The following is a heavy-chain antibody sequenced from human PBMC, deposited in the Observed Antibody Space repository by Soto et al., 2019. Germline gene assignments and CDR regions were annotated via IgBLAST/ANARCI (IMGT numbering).Heavy chain of an antibody. J-gene: IGHJ6*02. CDR2: IDTSGNT. V-gene: IGHV4-4*07. D-gene: IGHD6-13*01. CDR3: ARYSNNWFQTEGMDV. Sequence: SWVRHPAGKGREWIGRIDTSGNTNYNPYLKSRVTLSVDTSKKQFSLELTTVTAADTDVYYCARYSNNWFQTEGMDVWGQGTTVTV.